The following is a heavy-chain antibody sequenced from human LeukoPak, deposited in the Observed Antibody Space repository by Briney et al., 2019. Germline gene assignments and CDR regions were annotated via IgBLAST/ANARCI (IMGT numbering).Heavy chain of an antibody. CDR2: IHSGNSDT. CDR3: ARHNNWGFDY. D-gene: IGHD7-27*01. J-gene: IGHJ4*02. V-gene: IGHV5-51*01. Sequence: GESLKISCKGSGYSFTSYWIGWVRQMPGKGLKWMGIIHSGNSDTKYSPSFQGQVTISADRSISTAYLQWGSLKASDTAVYYCARHNNWGFDYWGQGALVTVSS. CDR1: GYSFTSYW.